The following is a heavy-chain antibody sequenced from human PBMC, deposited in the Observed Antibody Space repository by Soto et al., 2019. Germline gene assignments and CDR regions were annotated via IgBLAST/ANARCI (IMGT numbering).Heavy chain of an antibody. CDR3: AKDIGAGYCSGGSCYSVVD. V-gene: IGHV3-9*01. CDR2: ISWNSGSI. J-gene: IGHJ4*02. D-gene: IGHD2-15*01. Sequence: EVQLVESGGGLVQPGRSLRLSCAASGFTFDDYAMHWVRQAPGKGLEWVSGISWNSGSIGYADSVKGRFTISRDNAKNSLYLQMISLRAEDTALYYCAKDIGAGYCSGGSCYSVVDWGQGTLVTVSS. CDR1: GFTFDDYA.